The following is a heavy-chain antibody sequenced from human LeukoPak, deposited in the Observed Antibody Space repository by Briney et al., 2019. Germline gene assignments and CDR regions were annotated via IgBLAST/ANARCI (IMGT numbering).Heavy chain of an antibody. CDR1: GFSFSAYS. D-gene: IGHD3-3*01. CDR2: ISNTSTTT. Sequence: GGSLRLSCVAPGFSFSAYSMNWIRQAPGKGLEWVAYISNTSTTTHYADSVKGRFTISRDNAQNSLFLQMNSLRAEDTAVYYCARTISYWGQGALVTVSS. CDR3: ARTISY. J-gene: IGHJ4*02. V-gene: IGHV3-48*04.